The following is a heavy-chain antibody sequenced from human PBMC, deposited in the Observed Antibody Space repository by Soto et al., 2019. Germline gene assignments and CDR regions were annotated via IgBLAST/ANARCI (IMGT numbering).Heavy chain of an antibody. CDR3: ARLVNIFDFDY. CDR1: GGSVSSTGYY. V-gene: IGHV4-61*08. CDR2: IYDSGST. J-gene: IGHJ4*02. Sequence: SETLSLTCTVSGGSVSSTGYYWFWIRQPPGMGLEWIGYIYDSGSTDYNPSLKSRVTISIDTSKNQFSLKLSSVTAADTAMYYCARLVNIFDFDYLGQGTLVTVSS. D-gene: IGHD2-21*01.